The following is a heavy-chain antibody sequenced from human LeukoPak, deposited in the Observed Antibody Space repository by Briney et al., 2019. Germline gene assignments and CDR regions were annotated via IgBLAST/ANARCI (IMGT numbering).Heavy chain of an antibody. D-gene: IGHD3-10*01. Sequence: GGSLRLSCGASGFTFSSYAMSWVRQAPGKGLAWVSAVSGGGGDTNYADSVKGRFTISRDNSKNTLYLQMNSLRAEDTAVYYCAKDYGYGSGNYFPDYWGQGTLDTVSS. CDR1: GFTFSSYA. CDR3: AKDYGYGSGNYFPDY. J-gene: IGHJ4*02. CDR2: VSGGGGDT. V-gene: IGHV3-23*01.